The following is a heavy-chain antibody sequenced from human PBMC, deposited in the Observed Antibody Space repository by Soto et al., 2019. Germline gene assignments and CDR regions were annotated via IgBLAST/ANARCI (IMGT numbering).Heavy chain of an antibody. Sequence: GESLKISCKGSGYSFTSYWISWVRQMPGKGLEWMGRIDPSDSYTNYSPSFQGHVTISADKSISTAYLQWSSLKASDTAMYYCARAYSSSWDFDYWGQGTLVTVSS. D-gene: IGHD6-13*01. CDR2: IDPSDSYT. V-gene: IGHV5-10-1*01. CDR3: ARAYSSSWDFDY. CDR1: GYSFTSYW. J-gene: IGHJ4*02.